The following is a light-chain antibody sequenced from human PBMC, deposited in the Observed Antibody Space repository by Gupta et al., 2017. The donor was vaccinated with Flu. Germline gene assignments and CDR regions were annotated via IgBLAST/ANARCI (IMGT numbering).Light chain of an antibody. CDR1: GAIIGSNY. Sequence: SVLTQPPSVSAAAGQKVTISCSGSGAIIGSNYVSWYQQNPGTAPKLLIYENNKRPSGIPDRFSGSKSGTSATLGITGLQTGDEADYYCGTWDSSLSAYVFGTGTKVTVL. CDR2: ENN. CDR3: GTWDSSLSAYV. J-gene: IGLJ1*01. V-gene: IGLV1-51*02.